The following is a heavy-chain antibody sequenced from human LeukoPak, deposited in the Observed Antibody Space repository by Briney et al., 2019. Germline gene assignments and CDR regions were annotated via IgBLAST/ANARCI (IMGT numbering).Heavy chain of an antibody. D-gene: IGHD2-2*01. J-gene: IGHJ4*02. CDR2: ISSSSSTI. CDR1: GFTFRSYS. CDR3: ARGDIVVVPAAFLFDF. Sequence: PGXXXXLSCAASGFTFRSYSMNWVRQAPGKGLEWVSYISSSSSTIYYAESVKGRFTISRENAKNSVYMQMNRQRAEDTAVYYCARGDIVVVPAAFLFDFWGQGTLVTVSS. V-gene: IGHV3-48*01.